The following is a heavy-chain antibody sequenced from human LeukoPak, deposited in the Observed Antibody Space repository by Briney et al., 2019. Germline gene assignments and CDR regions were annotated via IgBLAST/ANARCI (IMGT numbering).Heavy chain of an antibody. V-gene: IGHV4-34*01. Sequence: PSETLSLTCAVYGGSFSGYYWSWIRQPPGKGLEWIGEINHSGSTNYNPSLKSRVTISVDTSKNQFSLRLSSVTAADTAVYYCARITMVRGVIIRRYFDYWGQGTLVTVSS. D-gene: IGHD3-10*01. CDR3: ARITMVRGVIIRRYFDY. J-gene: IGHJ4*02. CDR2: INHSGST. CDR1: GGSFSGYY.